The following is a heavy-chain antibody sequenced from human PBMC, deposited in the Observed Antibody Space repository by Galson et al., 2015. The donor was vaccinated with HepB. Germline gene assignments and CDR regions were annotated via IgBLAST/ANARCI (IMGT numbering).Heavy chain of an antibody. Sequence: SLRLSCAASGFTFSDYYMSWIRQAPGKGLEWVSYISSSSSYTNYADSVKGRFTISRDNAKNSLYLQMNSLRAEDTAVYYCATVKSGSDRAFDIWGQGTMVTVSS. CDR2: ISSSSSYT. D-gene: IGHD1-26*01. CDR3: ATVKSGSDRAFDI. V-gene: IGHV3-11*06. J-gene: IGHJ3*02. CDR1: GFTFSDYY.